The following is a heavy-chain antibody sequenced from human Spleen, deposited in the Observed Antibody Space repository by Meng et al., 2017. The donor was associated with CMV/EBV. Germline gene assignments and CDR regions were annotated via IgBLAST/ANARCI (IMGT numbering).Heavy chain of an antibody. Sequence: SETLSLTCTVSGGSISSYYWSWIRQPPGKGLEWIGCIYYSGSTNYNPSLKSRVTISVDTSKTQFSLKLSSVTAADPAVYYCARGEGGGVFDYWGQGTLVTVSS. D-gene: IGHD3-16*01. J-gene: IGHJ4*02. V-gene: IGHV4-59*01. CDR2: IYYSGST. CDR3: ARGEGGGVFDY. CDR1: GGSISSYY.